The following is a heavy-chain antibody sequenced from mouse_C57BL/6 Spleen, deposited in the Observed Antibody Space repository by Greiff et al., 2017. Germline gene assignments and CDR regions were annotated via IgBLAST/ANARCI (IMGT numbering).Heavy chain of an antibody. J-gene: IGHJ2*01. CDR2: IDPSDSEN. D-gene: IGHD1-1*01. CDR3: ARDGSRDFDY. CDR1: GYTFTSYW. Sequence: QVQLQQPGAELVRPGSSVKLSCKASGYTFTSYWMHWVKQRPIQGLEWIGNIDPSDSENHYNQKFKDKANLTVDKSSSTAYIQLSSLTSEDSAVSYCARDGSRDFDYWGQGTTHTVSS. V-gene: IGHV1-52*01.